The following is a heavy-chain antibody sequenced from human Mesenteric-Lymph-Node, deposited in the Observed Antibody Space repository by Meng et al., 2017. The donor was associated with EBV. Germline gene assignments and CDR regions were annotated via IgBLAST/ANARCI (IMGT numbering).Heavy chain of an antibody. CDR3: AKDLFYYDSGGYYVDH. J-gene: IGHJ4*02. Sequence: LQEPGPGLVKPSEPSSLTCSVFSGSINSNAYHWGWIRQPPGKGLEWIGSVYFTGTTYHNPSLKSRVTMSVDTSNNHFSLKLNSVTAADTAVYYCAKDLFYYDSGGYYVDHWGQGILVTVSS. V-gene: IGHV4-39*07. D-gene: IGHD3-22*01. CDR2: VYFTGTT. CDR1: SGSINSNAYH.